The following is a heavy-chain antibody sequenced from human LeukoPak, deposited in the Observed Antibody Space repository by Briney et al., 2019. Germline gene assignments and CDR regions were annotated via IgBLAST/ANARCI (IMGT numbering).Heavy chain of an antibody. Sequence: QSGGSLRLSCAASGFTFSNYVMQWVRQAPGKGLEWVALIANDGSNKYYADSVKGRFTISRENSKNTVYLQMNSLRPEDTAVYSCARSFFQLNYGSCLDSWGQGTLVTVSS. CDR2: IANDGSNK. CDR3: ARSFFQLNYGSCLDS. J-gene: IGHJ1*01. V-gene: IGHV3-30*03. CDR1: GFTFSNYV. D-gene: IGHD4-17*01.